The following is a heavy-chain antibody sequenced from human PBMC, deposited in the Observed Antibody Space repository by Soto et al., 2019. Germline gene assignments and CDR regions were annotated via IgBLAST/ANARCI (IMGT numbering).Heavy chain of an antibody. CDR2: INHSGST. CDR3: ASVVATIVGWFDP. D-gene: IGHD5-12*01. V-gene: IGHV4-34*01. Sequence: QVQLQQWGAGLLKPSETLSLTCAVYGGSFSGYYWSWIRQPPGKGLEWIGEINHSGSTNYNPSLKSRVTISVATSNTQFSRTLSSVTAADPAVYYCASVVATIVGWFDPWGQGTLVTVSS. J-gene: IGHJ5*02. CDR1: GGSFSGYY.